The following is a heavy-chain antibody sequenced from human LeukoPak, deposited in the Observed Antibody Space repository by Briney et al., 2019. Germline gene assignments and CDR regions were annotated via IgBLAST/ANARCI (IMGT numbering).Heavy chain of an antibody. CDR3: AKEYRYVWGSYRPYYFDY. D-gene: IGHD3-16*02. CDR1: GGTFSSYA. V-gene: IGHV1-69*13. J-gene: IGHJ4*02. CDR2: IIPIFGTA. Sequence: SVKVSCKASGGTFSSYAISRVRQAPGQGLEWMGGIIPIFGTANYAQKFQGRVTITADESTSTAYMELSSLRSEDTAVYYCAKEYRYVWGSYRPYYFDYWGQGTLVTVSS.